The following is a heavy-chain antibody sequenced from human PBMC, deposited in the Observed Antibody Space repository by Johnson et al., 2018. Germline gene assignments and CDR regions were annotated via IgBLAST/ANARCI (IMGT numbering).Heavy chain of an antibody. Sequence: VQLVESGGGVVQPGWSLRLSCAASAFTFDDYAMHWVRQAPGKGLEWVPGIGWNGASKGYADSVKGRFTISRDNAKNSLYLQMNSLRAEDTALYYCAKDILEAVSRGAFDIWGQGTMVTVSS. V-gene: IGHV3-9*01. CDR3: AKDILEAVSRGAFDI. J-gene: IGHJ3*02. CDR1: AFTFDDYA. CDR2: IGWNGASK. D-gene: IGHD1-14*01.